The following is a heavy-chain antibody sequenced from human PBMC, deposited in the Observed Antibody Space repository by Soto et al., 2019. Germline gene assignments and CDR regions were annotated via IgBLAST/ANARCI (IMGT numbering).Heavy chain of an antibody. V-gene: IGHV3-23*01. D-gene: IGHD6-19*01. Sequence: WGSLRLSCAASGFTFSSYAMSWVRQAPGKGLEWVSAISGSGGSTYYADSVKGRFTISRDNSKNTLYLQMNSLRAEDTAVYYCSKTGFRRPHRGWSDYWGQGTLVSVSS. J-gene: IGHJ4*02. CDR3: SKTGFRRPHRGWSDY. CDR1: GFTFSSYA. CDR2: ISGSGGST.